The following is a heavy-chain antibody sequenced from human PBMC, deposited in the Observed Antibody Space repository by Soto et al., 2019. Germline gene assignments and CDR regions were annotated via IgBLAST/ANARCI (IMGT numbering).Heavy chain of an antibody. J-gene: IGHJ2*01. CDR3: AREYCGRSGCPGGLFLDL. CDR2: IGVSGDT. Sequence: EVQLVESGGDLIQPGGSLRLSCAASAFTFSSYDFHWVRQTTERGLEWVSAIGVSGDTYYSASVKGRFTISRENARNSLFLQMNSLRAADTAFYYCAREYCGRSGCPGGLFLDLWGRGTLVTVSS. D-gene: IGHD2-2*01. CDR1: AFTFSSYD. V-gene: IGHV3-13*01.